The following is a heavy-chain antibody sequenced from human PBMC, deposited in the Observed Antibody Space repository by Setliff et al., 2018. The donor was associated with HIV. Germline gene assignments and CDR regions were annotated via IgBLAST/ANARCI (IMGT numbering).Heavy chain of an antibody. CDR3: ARDGSGAPYYGMGV. J-gene: IGHJ6*02. V-gene: IGHV3-66*03. D-gene: IGHD6-19*01. Sequence: GGSLRLSCAASGFTVNSNYINWVRQAPGKGLEWVSVFYSNGKTYYADSVRGRFTISRDNSQNTVSLQMNSLRVEDTAVYYCARDGSGAPYYGMGVWGQGTTVTVSS. CDR2: FYSNGKT. CDR1: GFTVNSNY.